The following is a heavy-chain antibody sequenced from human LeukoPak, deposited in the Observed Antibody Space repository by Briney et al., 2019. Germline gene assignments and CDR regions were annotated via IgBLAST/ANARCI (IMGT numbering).Heavy chain of an antibody. D-gene: IGHD1-7*01. V-gene: IGHV1-69*05. CDR2: IIPIFGTA. CDR1: GGTFSSYA. CDR3: ARGELLPGPDFDY. Sequence: SVKVSCKASGGTFSSYAISWVRQAPGQGLEWMGGIIPIFGTANYAQKFQGRVTITTDESTSTAYMELSSLRSEDTAVYYCARGELLPGPDFDYWGQGTLVTVSS. J-gene: IGHJ4*02.